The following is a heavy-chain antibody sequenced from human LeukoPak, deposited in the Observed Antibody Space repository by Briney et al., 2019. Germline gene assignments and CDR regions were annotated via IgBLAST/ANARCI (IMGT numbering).Heavy chain of an antibody. CDR2: ISISGGST. CDR1: GFTFSSYT. D-gene: IGHD1-1*01. V-gene: IGHV3-23*01. J-gene: IGHJ4*02. Sequence: PGASLRLSCAASGFTFSSYTMSWVRQAPGKGLEWVSGISISGGSTYYADSVKGRFTISRDNSKNTLYLQMNGLRAEDTAAHYCATKGTGLSDYWGQGTLVTISS. CDR3: ATKGTGLSDY.